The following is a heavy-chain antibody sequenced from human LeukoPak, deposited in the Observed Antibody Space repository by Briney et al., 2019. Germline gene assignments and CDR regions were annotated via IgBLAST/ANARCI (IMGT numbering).Heavy chain of an antibody. V-gene: IGHV3-73*01. Sequence: GGSLRLSCAASGFTFSGSAMHWVRQASGKGLEWVGRIRSKANSYATAYAAPVKGRFTISRDDSKNTAYLQMNSLKTEDTAVYYCTSANPKYSSSSSDYWGQGTLVTVSS. J-gene: IGHJ4*02. CDR2: IRSKANSYAT. D-gene: IGHD6-6*01. CDR1: GFTFSGSA. CDR3: TSANPKYSSSSSDY.